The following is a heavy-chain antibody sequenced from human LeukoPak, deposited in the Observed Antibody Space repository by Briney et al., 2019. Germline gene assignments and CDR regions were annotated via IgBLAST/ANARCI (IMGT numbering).Heavy chain of an antibody. V-gene: IGHV3-7*03. J-gene: IGHJ4*02. Sequence: GGSLRLSCAASGFTFSNYWMTWVRQAPGKGLEWVANINRDGSERYYVDSVKGRFTISRDDAKSSLYLQMNSLRAEDTAVYYCARHPNSNWDYWGQGTLVTVSS. CDR2: INRDGSER. CDR3: ARHPNSNWDY. D-gene: IGHD6-13*01. CDR1: GFTFSNYW.